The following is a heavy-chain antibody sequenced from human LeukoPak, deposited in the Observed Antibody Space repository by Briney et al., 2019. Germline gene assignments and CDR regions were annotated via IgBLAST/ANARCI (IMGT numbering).Heavy chain of an antibody. V-gene: IGHV6-1*01. D-gene: IGHD3-3*01. CDR2: TYYRSRWYN. CDR1: GDSVSSNNAA. CDR3: AKDFASRFDP. Sequence: SRTLSLTCAISGDSVSSNNAAWNWIRQSPSRGLEWLGRTYYRSRWYNDYALSVRGRITINPDTSKNQFSLHLNSVTPEDTAVYYCAKDFASRFDPWGQGTLVTVSS. J-gene: IGHJ5*02.